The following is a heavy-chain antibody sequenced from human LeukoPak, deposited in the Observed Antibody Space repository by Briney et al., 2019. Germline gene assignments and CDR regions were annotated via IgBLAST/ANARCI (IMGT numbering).Heavy chain of an antibody. J-gene: IGHJ4*02. D-gene: IGHD6-13*01. CDR3: ARVEGGIAAAAPIDY. Sequence: PGGSLRLSCAASGFTFRSYSMNWVRQAPGKGLEWVSSISSSSSYVYYADSVKGRFSISRDNAKNSLYLQMNSLRAEDTAVYYCARVEGGIAAAAPIDYWGQGTLVTVSS. CDR2: ISSSSSYV. V-gene: IGHV3-21*01. CDR1: GFTFRSYS.